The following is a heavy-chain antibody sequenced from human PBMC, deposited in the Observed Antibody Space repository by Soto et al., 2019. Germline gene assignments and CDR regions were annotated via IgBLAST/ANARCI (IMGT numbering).Heavy chain of an antibody. Sequence: ASVKVSCKASGYTFPNYGISWVRQAPGHGLEWMGWISAYNGNTNYAQKLQGRVTMTTDTSTSTAYMELSSLRSEDTAVYYCARGSGGSSYYYYGMDVWGQGTTVTSP. J-gene: IGHJ6*02. CDR1: GYTFPNYG. D-gene: IGHD2-15*01. CDR2: ISAYNGNT. CDR3: ARGSGGSSYYYYGMDV. V-gene: IGHV1-18*01.